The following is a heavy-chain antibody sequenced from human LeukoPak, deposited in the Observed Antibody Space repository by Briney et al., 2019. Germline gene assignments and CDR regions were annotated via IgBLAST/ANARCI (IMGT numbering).Heavy chain of an antibody. CDR3: ARDDSSSGLFDY. CDR2: IYHSGST. J-gene: IGHJ4*02. CDR1: GGSISSGGYY. D-gene: IGHD6-6*01. V-gene: IGHV4-30-2*01. Sequence: SETLSLTCTVSGGSISSGGYYWSWIRQPPGKGLEWIGYIYHSGSTYYNPSLKSRVTISVDRSKNQFSLKLSSVTAADTAVYYCARDDSSSGLFDYWGQGTLVTVSS.